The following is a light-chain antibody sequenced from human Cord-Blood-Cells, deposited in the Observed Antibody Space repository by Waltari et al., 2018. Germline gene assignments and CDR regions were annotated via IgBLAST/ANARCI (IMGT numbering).Light chain of an antibody. Sequence: SYELTQPPSVSVSPGQTARITCSGDALPKQYAYWYQQKPGQAPVLGIYKYSGRPSGIPERFSGSSSGTTVTLTISGVQAEDEADYYCQSADSSGTYVVFGGGTKLTVL. J-gene: IGLJ2*01. V-gene: IGLV3-25*02. CDR3: QSADSSGTYVV. CDR2: KYS. CDR1: ALPKQY.